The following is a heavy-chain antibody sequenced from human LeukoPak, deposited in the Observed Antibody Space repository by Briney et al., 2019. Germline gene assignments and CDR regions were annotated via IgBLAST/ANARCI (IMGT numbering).Heavy chain of an antibody. D-gene: IGHD3-22*01. J-gene: IGHJ4*02. CDR3: AREVLESYYDSQAFFDY. Sequence: PSETLSLTCAVYGGSFSGYYWSWIRQPPGKGLEWIGEINHSGSTNYNPSLKSRVTISVDTSKNQFSLKLSSVTAADTAVYYCAREVLESYYDSQAFFDYWGQGTLVTVSS. V-gene: IGHV4-34*01. CDR2: INHSGST. CDR1: GGSFSGYY.